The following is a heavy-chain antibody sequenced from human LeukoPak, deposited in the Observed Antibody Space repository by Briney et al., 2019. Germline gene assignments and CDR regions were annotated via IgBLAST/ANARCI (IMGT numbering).Heavy chain of an antibody. Sequence: GASVKVSCKASGYTFTGYYMHWVRQAPGQGLEWMGWINPNSGGTNYAQKFQGRVTMTRDTSISTAYMELSRLRSDDTAVYYCARDHVVGATLWFDPWGQGTLVTVSS. D-gene: IGHD1-26*01. CDR3: ARDHVVGATLWFDP. CDR1: GYTFTGYY. J-gene: IGHJ5*02. CDR2: INPNSGGT. V-gene: IGHV1-2*02.